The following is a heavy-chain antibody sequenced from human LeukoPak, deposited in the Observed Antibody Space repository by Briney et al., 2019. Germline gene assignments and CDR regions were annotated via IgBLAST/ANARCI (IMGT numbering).Heavy chain of an antibody. D-gene: IGHD6-25*01. Sequence: PGGSLRLSCAASGFTFSSYSMNWVRQAPGKGLEWVSSISSSSSYIYYADSVKGRFTISRDNAKNSLYLQMNSLRAEDMAVYYCARDKSGVLSGWPDYWGQGTLVTVSS. CDR2: ISSSSSYI. V-gene: IGHV3-21*01. J-gene: IGHJ4*02. CDR3: ARDKSGVLSGWPDY. CDR1: GFTFSSYS.